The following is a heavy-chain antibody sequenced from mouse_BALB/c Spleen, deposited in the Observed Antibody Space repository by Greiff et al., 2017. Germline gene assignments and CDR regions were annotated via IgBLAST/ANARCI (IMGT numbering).Heavy chain of an antibody. CDR3: ARSMIKGAMDY. CDR2: INPYNGAT. D-gene: IGHD2-4*01. V-gene: IGHV1-31*01. CDR1: GYSFTGYY. Sequence: EVQLQQSGPELVKPGASVKISCTASGYSFTGYYMHWVKQSHVKSLEWIGRINPYNGATSYNQNFKDKASLTVDKSSSTAYMELHSLTSEDSAVYYCARSMIKGAMDYWGQGTSVTVSS. J-gene: IGHJ4*01.